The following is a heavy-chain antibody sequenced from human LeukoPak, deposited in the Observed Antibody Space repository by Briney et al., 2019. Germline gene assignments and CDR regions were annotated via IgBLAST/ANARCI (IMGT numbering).Heavy chain of an antibody. D-gene: IGHD6-6*01. Sequence: PGGSLRLSCEVSGVTGSNYVTWVRQAPGKGLEWLSVIYPGGTTYYADSVKGRFTISRDNSKNTLYLQMNSLRAEDTAVYYCARERPNEYSSSGSWFDPWGQGTLVTVSS. J-gene: IGHJ5*02. CDR3: ARERPNEYSSSGSWFDP. V-gene: IGHV3-53*01. CDR1: GVTGSNY. CDR2: IYPGGTT.